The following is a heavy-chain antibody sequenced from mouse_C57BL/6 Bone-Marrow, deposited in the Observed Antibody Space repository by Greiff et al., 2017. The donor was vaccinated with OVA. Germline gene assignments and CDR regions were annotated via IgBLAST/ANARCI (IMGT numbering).Heavy chain of an antibody. Sequence: VQLQQSGAELVRPGASVKLSCTASGFNIKDDYMHWVKQRPEQGLEWIGWIDPENGDTEYASKFQGKATITADTSSNTAYLQLSSLTSEDTAVYYCTTPGYYFDDWGQGTTLTVSS. CDR3: TTPGYYFDD. CDR1: GFNIKDDY. CDR2: IDPENGDT. J-gene: IGHJ2*01. V-gene: IGHV14-4*01.